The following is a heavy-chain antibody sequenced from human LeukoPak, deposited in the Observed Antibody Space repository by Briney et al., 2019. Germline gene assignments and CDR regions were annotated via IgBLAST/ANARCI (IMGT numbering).Heavy chain of an antibody. CDR3: ARDLGGSGGY. CDR1: GFTFSSYS. CDR2: ISSSSSYI. D-gene: IGHD2-15*01. V-gene: IGHV3-21*06. Sequence: PGGSLRLSCAASGFTFSSYSMNWVRQAPGKGLEWVSSISSSSSYIYYADSVKGRFTISRDNAKNSLYLQLDSLRAEDTAVYYCARDLGGSGGYWGQGTLVTVSS. J-gene: IGHJ4*02.